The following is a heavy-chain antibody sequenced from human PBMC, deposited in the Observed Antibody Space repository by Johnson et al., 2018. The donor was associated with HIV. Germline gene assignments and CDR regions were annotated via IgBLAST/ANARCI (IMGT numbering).Heavy chain of an antibody. CDR1: GFIVRSNY. J-gene: IGHJ3*02. CDR2: IYSGGDT. Sequence: VQLVESGGGLVQPGGSLRLSCAASGFIVRSNYMNWVRQAPGKGLEWVSVIYSGGDTYYSDSVMGRFTISRDTSKNTLYLQMNSLRTEDTAMYYCAKGESSGYPKDAFDIWGQGTMVTVSS. D-gene: IGHD3-22*01. CDR3: AKGESSGYPKDAFDI. V-gene: IGHV3-66*01.